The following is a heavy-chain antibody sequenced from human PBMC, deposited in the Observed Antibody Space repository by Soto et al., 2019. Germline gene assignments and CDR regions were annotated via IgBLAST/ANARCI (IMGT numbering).Heavy chain of an antibody. Sequence: QVQLVQSGAEVKKPGASVKVSCKASGYTFTSYGISWVRQAPGQGLEWMGWISAYNGNTNYAQKRQGRVTMTTDTAKRTAYMELRTLQSADTAVYDCAREDAPSLNWGQGTLVTVSS. V-gene: IGHV1-18*01. D-gene: IGHD2-2*01. CDR1: GYTFTSYG. J-gene: IGHJ4*02. CDR2: ISAYNGNT. CDR3: AREDAPSLN.